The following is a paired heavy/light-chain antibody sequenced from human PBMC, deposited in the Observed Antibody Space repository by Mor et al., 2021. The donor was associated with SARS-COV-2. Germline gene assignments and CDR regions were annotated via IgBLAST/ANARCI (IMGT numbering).Heavy chain of an antibody. J-gene: IGHJ6*02. D-gene: IGHD3-10*01. CDR3: VRGSSNRYAAYYHGLDV. CDR1: GFTFSDHY. Sequence: EVQLVESGGGLVQPGGSLRLSCAASGFTFSDHYMDWVRQAPGKGLEWVGRIRNKANGYTTEYAASVQGRFTISRDDSKNSLYLQMNSLETEDTAVYLCVRGSSNRYAAYYHGLDVWGRGTTVTVSS. V-gene: IGHV3-72*01. CDR2: IRNKANGYTT.
Light chain of an antibody. Sequence: DIQMTQSPSTLSASVGDRVTITCRASQNINSRLAWYQQKPGKAPKLLIYKASSLESGVPSRFSGSESGTEFTLTISSLQPDDFGIYYCQQYNNYPLTFGGGTKVEI. CDR1: QNINSR. CDR3: QQYNNYPLT. J-gene: IGKJ4*02. CDR2: KAS. V-gene: IGKV1-5*03.